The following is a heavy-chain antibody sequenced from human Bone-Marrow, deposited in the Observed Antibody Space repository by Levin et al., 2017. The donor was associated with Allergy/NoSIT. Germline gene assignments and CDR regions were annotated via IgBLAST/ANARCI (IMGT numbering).Heavy chain of an antibody. Sequence: VASVKVSCAASGFTFSSSAMTWVRQAPGKGLEWVSSISAGDASTYYTDSVKGRLTVSRDNSKNTLYLQMNSLRVEDTALYYCAKVRRGLDAFDIWGQGTMVTVSS. V-gene: IGHV3-23*01. J-gene: IGHJ3*02. D-gene: IGHD3/OR15-3a*01. CDR2: ISAGDAST. CDR1: GFTFSSSA. CDR3: AKVRRGLDAFDI.